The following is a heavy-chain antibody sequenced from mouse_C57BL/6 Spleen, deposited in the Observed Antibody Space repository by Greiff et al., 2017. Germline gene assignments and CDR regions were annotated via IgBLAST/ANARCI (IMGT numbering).Heavy chain of an antibody. V-gene: IGHV4-1*01. CDR3: ARPNYDGYYGAMDY. Sequence: ASGVDFSRYWMSWVRRAPRKGLEWIREITPDSSTINYAPSLKDNFIISRDNAKNTLYLQMSKVRSENTALYYCARPNYDGYYGAMDYWGQGTSVTVSS. J-gene: IGHJ4*01. CDR2: ITPDSSTI. D-gene: IGHD2-3*01. CDR1: GVDFSRYW.